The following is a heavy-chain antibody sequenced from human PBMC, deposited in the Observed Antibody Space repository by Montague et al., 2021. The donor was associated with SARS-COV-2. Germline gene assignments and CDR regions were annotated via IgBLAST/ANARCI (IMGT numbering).Heavy chain of an antibody. CDR1: GGSISSSSYY. CDR3: ARSGRQRGHTTFDY. D-gene: IGHD2-15*01. Sequence: ETLSLTCTVSGGSISSSSYYWGWIRQPPGKGLEWIGSIYYSGSTYYNPSLKSRVTISVDTSKNQFSLKLSSVTAADTAVYYCARSGRQRGHTTFDYWGQGTLVTVSS. CDR2: IYYSGST. V-gene: IGHV4-39*01. J-gene: IGHJ4*02.